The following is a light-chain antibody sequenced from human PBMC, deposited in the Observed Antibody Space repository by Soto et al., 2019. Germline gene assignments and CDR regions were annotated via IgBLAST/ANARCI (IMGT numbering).Light chain of an antibody. CDR1: SSNIGSNT. CDR2: SNN. J-gene: IGLJ2*01. V-gene: IGLV1-44*01. CDR3: VAWDDSLHGYLV. Sequence: QSALTQPPSASGTPGQRGTISCSGSSSNIGSNTVNWYQQLPGTAPKLVIYSNNQRPSGVPDRFSGSKSGTSASLAISGLQSEDEADYYCVAWDDSLHGYLVFGGGNKVTVL.